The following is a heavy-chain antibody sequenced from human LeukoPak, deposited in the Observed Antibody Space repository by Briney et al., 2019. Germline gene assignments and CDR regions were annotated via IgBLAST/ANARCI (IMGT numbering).Heavy chain of an antibody. Sequence: SETLSLTCTVSGGSISSSSYYWGWIRQPPGKGLEWIGSIYCSGSTYYNPSLKSRVTISVDTSKNQFSLKLSSVTAADTAVYYCARVYCTNGICRHWYFDLWGRGTLVTVSS. J-gene: IGHJ2*01. D-gene: IGHD2-8*01. V-gene: IGHV4-39*07. CDR2: IYCSGST. CDR3: ARVYCTNGICRHWYFDL. CDR1: GGSISSSSYY.